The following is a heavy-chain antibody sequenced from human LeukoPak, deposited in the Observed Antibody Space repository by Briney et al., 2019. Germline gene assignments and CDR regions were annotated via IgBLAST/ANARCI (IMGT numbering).Heavy chain of an antibody. CDR1: GYTFTGYY. CDR2: INPNSGGT. V-gene: IGHV1-2*02. J-gene: IGHJ3*02. CDR3: ASFSSSYDAFDI. D-gene: IGHD6-6*01. Sequence: ASVKVSCKASGYTFTGYYMHWVRQAPGQELEWMGWINPNSGGTNYAQKFQGRVTMTRDTSISTAYMELSRLRSDDTAVYYCASFSSSYDAFDIWGQGTMVTVSS.